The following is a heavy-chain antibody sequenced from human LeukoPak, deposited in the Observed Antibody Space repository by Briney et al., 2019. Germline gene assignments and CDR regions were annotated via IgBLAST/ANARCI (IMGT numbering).Heavy chain of an antibody. Sequence: SETLSLTCTVSGGSISSSSYYWGWIRQPPGKGLEWIGSIYYSGSTYYNPSLKSRVTISVDTSKNQFSLKLSSGTAADTAVYYCAIRGTLFDYWGQGTLVTVSS. CDR3: AIRGTLFDY. V-gene: IGHV4-39*01. CDR1: GGSISSSSYY. J-gene: IGHJ4*02. CDR2: IYYSGST.